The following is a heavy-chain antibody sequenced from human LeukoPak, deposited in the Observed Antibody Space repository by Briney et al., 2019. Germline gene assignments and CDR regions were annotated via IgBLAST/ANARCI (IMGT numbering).Heavy chain of an antibody. CDR3: ARDRHYDILTGYSHYYYYYYMDV. V-gene: IGHV1-2*02. Sequence: ASVKVSCKASGYTFTGYYMHWVRQAPGQGLEWMGWINPNSGGTNYAQKFQGRVTMTRDTSISTAYMELSRLRSDDTAVYYCARDRHYDILTGYSHYYYYYYMDVWGKGTTVTISS. D-gene: IGHD3-9*01. CDR1: GYTFTGYY. J-gene: IGHJ6*03. CDR2: INPNSGGT.